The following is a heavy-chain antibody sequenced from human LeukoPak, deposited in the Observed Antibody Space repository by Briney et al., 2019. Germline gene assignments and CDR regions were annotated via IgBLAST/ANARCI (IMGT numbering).Heavy chain of an antibody. V-gene: IGHV3-30*02. CDR2: IRYDGTEE. CDR3: AKVGWGWYQIDY. Sequence: GGSLRLSCAASGFTFSSYGMYWVRKAPGKGLEWVAFIRYDGTEEDYADSVKGRFTISRDNSKNTMYLVMNSLRLEDTAVYYCAKVGWGWYQIDYWGQGTLVTVS. D-gene: IGHD6-19*01. J-gene: IGHJ4*02. CDR1: GFTFSSYG.